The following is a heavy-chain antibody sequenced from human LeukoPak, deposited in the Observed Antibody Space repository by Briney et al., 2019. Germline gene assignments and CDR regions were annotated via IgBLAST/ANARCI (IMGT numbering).Heavy chain of an antibody. D-gene: IGHD6-13*01. Sequence: GGSLRLSCAASGFTFSSYEMNWVRQAPGKGLEWVSYISSSGSTIYYVDSVKGRFTISRDNAKNSLYLQMNSLRAEDTAVYYCASLYSSSWYGGGIVRTMDVWGQGTTVTVSS. V-gene: IGHV3-48*03. CDR3: ASLYSSSWYGGGIVRTMDV. CDR2: ISSSGSTI. CDR1: GFTFSSYE. J-gene: IGHJ6*02.